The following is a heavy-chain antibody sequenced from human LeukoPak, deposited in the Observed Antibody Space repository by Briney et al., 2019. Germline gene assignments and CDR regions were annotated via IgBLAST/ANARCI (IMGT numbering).Heavy chain of an antibody. D-gene: IGHD5-24*01. J-gene: IGHJ4*02. CDR2: IYYSGST. CDR3: ARGLEMATIVEVGFDY. CDR1: GDSIRSVHYY. V-gene: IGHV4-39*07. Sequence: PSETLSLTCSVSGDSIRSVHYYWGWIRQPPGKGLEWIGSIYYSGSTYYNPSLKSRVTISVDTSKNQFSLKLSSVTAADTAVYYCARGLEMATIVEVGFDYWGQGTLVTVSS.